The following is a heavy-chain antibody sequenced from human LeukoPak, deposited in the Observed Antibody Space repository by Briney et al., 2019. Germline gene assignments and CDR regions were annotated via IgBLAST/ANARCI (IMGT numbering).Heavy chain of an antibody. CDR2: IYYNGDT. CDR3: VRGRNLVFDS. J-gene: IGHJ4*02. D-gene: IGHD3-10*01. V-gene: IGHV4-30-2*01. CDR1: GVSFSGDADS. Sequence: PSETLSLTCAVSGVSFSGDADSWTWIRQPLGRGLEWIGNIYYNGDTYYNPSLRGRVTMSIDMSKNQFSLNLSFLTAADTAVYYCVRGRNLVFDSWGRGTLVTVSS.